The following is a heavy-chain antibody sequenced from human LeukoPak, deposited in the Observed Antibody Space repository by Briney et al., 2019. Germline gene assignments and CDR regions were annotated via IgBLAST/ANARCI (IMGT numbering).Heavy chain of an antibody. V-gene: IGHV4-39*07. J-gene: IGHJ4*02. CDR3: ARAASSTYDSSGYPVWGENIGY. CDR1: GGSISSSSYY. D-gene: IGHD3-22*01. Sequence: SETLSLTCTVSGGSISSSSYYWGWIRQPPGKGLEWIGSIYHSGSTYYNPSLKSRVTISVDTSKNQFSLKLSSVTAADTAVYYCARAASSTYDSSGYPVWGENIGYWGQGTLVTVSS. CDR2: IYHSGST.